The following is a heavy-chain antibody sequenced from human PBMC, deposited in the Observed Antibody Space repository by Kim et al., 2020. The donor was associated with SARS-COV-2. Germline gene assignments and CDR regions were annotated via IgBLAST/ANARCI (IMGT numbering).Heavy chain of an antibody. CDR2: IYYSGST. CDR3: ARDGGVRGVISWFDP. J-gene: IGHJ5*02. D-gene: IGHD3-10*01. CDR1: GGSISSGGYY. V-gene: IGHV4-31*03. Sequence: SETLSLTCTVSGGSISSGGYYWSWIRQHPGKGLEWIGYIYYSGSTYYNPSLKSRVTISVDTSKNQFSLKLSSVTAADTAVYYCARDGGVRGVISWFDPWGQGTLVTVSS.